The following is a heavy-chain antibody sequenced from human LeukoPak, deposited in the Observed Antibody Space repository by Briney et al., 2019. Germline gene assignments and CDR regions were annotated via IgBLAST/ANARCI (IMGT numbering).Heavy chain of an antibody. CDR1: GFTVSSSY. CDR3: AMVAATLFDY. D-gene: IGHD2-15*01. Sequence: GGSLRLSCAGSGFTVSSSYMSWVRQAPGKGLEWVANIKQDGSEKYYVDSVKGRFTISRDNAKNSLYLQMNSLRAEDTAVYYCAMVAATLFDYWGQGTLVTVSS. J-gene: IGHJ4*02. V-gene: IGHV3-7*01. CDR2: IKQDGSEK.